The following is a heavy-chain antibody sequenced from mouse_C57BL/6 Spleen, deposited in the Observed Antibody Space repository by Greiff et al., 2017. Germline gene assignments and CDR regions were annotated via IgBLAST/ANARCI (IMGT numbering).Heavy chain of an antibody. D-gene: IGHD2-4*01. Sequence: EVKLQQSGPELVKPGASVKISCKASGYSFTGYFMNWVKQSHGKSLEWIGRINPYNGDTFYNQKFKGKATLTVDTSSSTAHMELLSLTSEDFAVYYGARGGLYYDYEEFPYYFDYGGQGTTLTVSS. V-gene: IGHV1-37*01. J-gene: IGHJ2*01. CDR1: GYSFTGYF. CDR3: ARGGLYYDYEEFPYYFDY. CDR2: INPYNGDT.